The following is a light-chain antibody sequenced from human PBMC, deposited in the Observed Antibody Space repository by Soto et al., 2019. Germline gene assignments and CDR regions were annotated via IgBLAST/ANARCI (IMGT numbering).Light chain of an antibody. CDR3: RQYYGRPPWT. CDR2: DAS. Sequence: QSPDSLSLSPGEAPTLSYRAVRRVVNRYAWYRQRPGRPPSLLLFDASTRTAGVPARCSGSGAGREFSLTISSLQSADFAVFYCRQYYGRPPWTFGQGTKVDIK. V-gene: IGKV3-15*01. CDR1: RRVVNR. J-gene: IGKJ1*01.